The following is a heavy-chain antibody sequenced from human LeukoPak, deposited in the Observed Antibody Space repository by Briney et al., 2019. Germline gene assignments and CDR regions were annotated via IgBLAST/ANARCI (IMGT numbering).Heavy chain of an antibody. Sequence: PSEALSLTCTVSGGSISSYYWSWIRQPPGKGLEWIGFIYYSGSTNYNPSLKSRVTISVDTSKNQFSLKLSSVTAADTAVYYCARVSGYDWESFYDYWGQGTLVTVSS. CDR2: IYYSGST. J-gene: IGHJ4*02. CDR3: ARVSGYDWESFYDY. CDR1: GGSISSYY. V-gene: IGHV4-59*01. D-gene: IGHD5-12*01.